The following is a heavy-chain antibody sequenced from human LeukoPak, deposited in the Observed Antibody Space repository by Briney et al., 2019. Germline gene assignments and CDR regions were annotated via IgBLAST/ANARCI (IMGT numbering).Heavy chain of an antibody. V-gene: IGHV1-69*02. CDR2: IIPILGIA. D-gene: IGHD3-22*01. CDR1: GGTFSSYT. Sequence: GSSVTVSCKASGGTFSSYTISWVRQAPGQGLEWMGRIIPILGIANYAQKFQSRVTITADKSTSTAYMELSSLRSEDTAVYYCARSLDYYDSSGSQGQIDYWGQGTLVTVSS. CDR3: ARSLDYYDSSGSQGQIDY. J-gene: IGHJ4*02.